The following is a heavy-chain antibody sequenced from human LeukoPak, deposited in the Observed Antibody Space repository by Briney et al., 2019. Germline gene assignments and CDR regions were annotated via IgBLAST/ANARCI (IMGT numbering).Heavy chain of an antibody. D-gene: IGHD3-3*02. J-gene: IGHJ6*04. CDR2: IKSEGEGATT. CDR3: IAHFPYFYGFDV. V-gene: IGHV3-15*01. Sequence: PGVSLRLSCASSGFTISTAWMNWIRQAPGKGLEWLGHIKSEGEGATTDYAAPAKGRFAISRDDSKNMIYLQMSSLKIDDTAIYYCIAHFPYFYGFDVWGKGTTVTVSS. CDR1: GFTISTAW.